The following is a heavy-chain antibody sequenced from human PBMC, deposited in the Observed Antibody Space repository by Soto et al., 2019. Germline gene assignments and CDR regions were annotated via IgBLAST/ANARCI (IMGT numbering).Heavy chain of an antibody. V-gene: IGHV4-59*01. CDR3: AKDSGYTYGYFRLFDP. J-gene: IGHJ5*02. D-gene: IGHD5-18*01. CDR1: GGSISNYY. CDR2: IFYSGST. Sequence: SETLSLTCTVSGGSISNYYWSWIRQPPGRGLEWIGHIFYSGSTNYNPALKSRVTISVDTSKSQFSLKLSSVTAADTAVYYCAKDSGYTYGYFRLFDPWGRVTLVTVSS.